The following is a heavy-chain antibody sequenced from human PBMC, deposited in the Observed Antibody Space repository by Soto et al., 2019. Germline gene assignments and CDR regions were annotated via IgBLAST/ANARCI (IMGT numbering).Heavy chain of an antibody. CDR3: ARSHGDYRTVDYTYAMDV. CDR2: LSFDGRNK. Sequence: QVQLVESGGGVVQPGRSLRLSCAASGFTFSSYAMHWVRQAPGKGLEWVAVLSFDGRNKFYADSVKGRFTISRENSKTTMSMQMDSLWAEDKSVYYCARSHGDYRTVDYTYAMDV. V-gene: IGHV3-30*03. J-gene: IGHJ6*01. D-gene: IGHD4-17*01. CDR1: GFTFSSYA.